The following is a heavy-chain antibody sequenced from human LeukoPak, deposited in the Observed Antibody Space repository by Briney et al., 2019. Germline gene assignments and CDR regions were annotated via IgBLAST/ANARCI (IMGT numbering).Heavy chain of an antibody. CDR1: GFTFSSYA. Sequence: PGGSLRLSCAASGFTFSSYAMHWVRQAPGKGLEWVAVISYDGSNKYYADSVKGRFTISRDNSKNTLYLQMNSLRAEDTAVYYCARAAVVTGWDAWGQGTMVTVSS. V-gene: IGHV3-30-3*01. J-gene: IGHJ3*01. D-gene: IGHD4-23*01. CDR3: ARAAVVTGWDA. CDR2: ISYDGSNK.